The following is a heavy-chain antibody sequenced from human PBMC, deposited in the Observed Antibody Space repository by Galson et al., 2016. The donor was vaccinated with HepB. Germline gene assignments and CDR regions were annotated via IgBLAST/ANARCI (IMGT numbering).Heavy chain of an antibody. J-gene: IGHJ4*02. D-gene: IGHD2/OR15-2a*01. Sequence: SLRLSCAASGFTFNNYGMTWVRQAPGKGLEVVSSISRSGDSTDYADSVTGRFTISRDNSKNTLSLQMNSLRAEDTAVYYCAKRHEYCPAVGCSVDYWGQGTLVSVSS. V-gene: IGHV3-23*01. CDR1: GFTFNNYG. CDR3: AKRHEYCPAVGCSVDY. CDR2: ISRSGDST.